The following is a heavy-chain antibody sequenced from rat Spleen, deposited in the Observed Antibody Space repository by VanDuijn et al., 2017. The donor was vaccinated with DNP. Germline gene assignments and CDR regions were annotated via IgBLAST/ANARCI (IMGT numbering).Heavy chain of an antibody. CDR1: GFTFSKYY. CDR3: ARHRTIMPYYYAMDA. Sequence: EVQLVESGGGLVQPGGSMRLSCTASGFTFSKYYMAWVRQAPAKGLEWVAFISYNGGTPYYRDSVKGRFTISRDNAQSTLYLQMDSLRSEDTATYYCARHRTIMPYYYAMDAWGQGASVTVSS. CDR2: ISYNGGTP. D-gene: IGHD3-8*01. J-gene: IGHJ4*01. V-gene: IGHV5-25*01.